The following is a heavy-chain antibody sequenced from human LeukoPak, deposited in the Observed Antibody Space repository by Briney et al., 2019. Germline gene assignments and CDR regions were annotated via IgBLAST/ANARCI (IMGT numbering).Heavy chain of an antibody. Sequence: SETLSLTCTVSGGSLSSGSYYWTWIRQPPGKGLEWIAYIYYSGSTNYNPSLKSRVTISVDTSKNQFSLKLSSVTAADTAVYYCARDPAVAGDYWGQGTLVTVSS. J-gene: IGHJ4*02. CDR2: IYYSGST. CDR3: ARDPAVAGDY. D-gene: IGHD6-19*01. CDR1: GGSLSSGSYY. V-gene: IGHV4-61*01.